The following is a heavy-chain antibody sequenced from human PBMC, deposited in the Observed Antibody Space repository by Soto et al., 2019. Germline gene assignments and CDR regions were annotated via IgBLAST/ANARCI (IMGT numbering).Heavy chain of an antibody. J-gene: IGHJ6*02. CDR2: ISGSGGSP. D-gene: IGHD1-26*01. Sequence: GGSLRLSCAASGFTFSSFAMSWVRQTPGQGLEWVSGISGSGGSPYYAESVKGRFTVSRDNSKNTLHLQMRYLRAEDTAVYYCAKGLLGNYYYAMDVWGQGTTVTVSS. CDR3: AKGLLGNYYYAMDV. CDR1: GFTFSSFA. V-gene: IGHV3-23*01.